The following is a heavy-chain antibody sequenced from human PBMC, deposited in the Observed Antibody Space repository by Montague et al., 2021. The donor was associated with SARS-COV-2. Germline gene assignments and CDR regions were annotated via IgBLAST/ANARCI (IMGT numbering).Heavy chain of an antibody. CDR3: ASAPSYLIRGVNY. CDR2: ISSSGTTV. V-gene: IGHV3-11*04. Sequence: SLRLSCAASGFTVSSNYMSWVRQAPGKGLEWISYISSSGTTVYYGDSVKGRFTIFRDNAQNSVFLEMSSLSAGDTAVYYCASAPSYLIRGVNYWGQGALVTVSS. D-gene: IGHD3-10*01. CDR1: GFTVSSNY. J-gene: IGHJ4*02.